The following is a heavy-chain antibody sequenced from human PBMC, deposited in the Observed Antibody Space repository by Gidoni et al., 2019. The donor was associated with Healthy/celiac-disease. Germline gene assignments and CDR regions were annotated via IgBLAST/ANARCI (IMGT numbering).Heavy chain of an antibody. D-gene: IGHD6-19*01. Sequence: EVQLAESGGGLVQSGGSLRPSCAAPGSTFSSYSMNWVRQAPGKGLEWVSTISSSSSYIYYADAVRCRYTINRDNAKNSRYLQMNSLRAEDTAVYYCARQEAVAGGPFDYWGQGTLVTVSS. V-gene: IGHV3-21*01. J-gene: IGHJ4*02. CDR1: GSTFSSYS. CDR3: ARQEAVAGGPFDY. CDR2: ISSSSSYI.